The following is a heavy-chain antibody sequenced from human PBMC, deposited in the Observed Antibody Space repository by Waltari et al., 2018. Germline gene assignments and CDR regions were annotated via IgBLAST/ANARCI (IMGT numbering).Heavy chain of an antibody. D-gene: IGHD7-27*01. CDR1: GGSISSSSYY. Sequence: QLQLQESGPGLVKPSETLSLTCTVSGGSISSSSYYWGWIRQPPGKGLEWIGSSYYSGSTYSNPSLKSRVTISVDTSKNQFSLKLSSVTAADTAVYYCARHTWGSPYYFDYWGQGTLVTVSS. CDR3: ARHTWGSPYYFDY. CDR2: SYYSGST. J-gene: IGHJ4*02. V-gene: IGHV4-39*01.